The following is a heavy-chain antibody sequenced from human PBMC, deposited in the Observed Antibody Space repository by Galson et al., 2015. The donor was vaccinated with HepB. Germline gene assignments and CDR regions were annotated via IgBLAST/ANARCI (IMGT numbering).Heavy chain of an antibody. CDR2: IFWNGDQ. V-gene: IGHV2-5*01. J-gene: IGHJ4*02. Sequence: LVKPTQTLTLTCAFSGFSLSRSGVGVSWIRQSPGRALEWLALIFWNGDQRYNPSLQTRLTITQDTSKNQVVLTMANMDPVDTATYYCAHTPRDDFWSGYYDYWGQGTLVTVSS. D-gene: IGHD3-3*01. CDR3: AHTPRDDFWSGYYDY. CDR1: GFSLSRSGVG.